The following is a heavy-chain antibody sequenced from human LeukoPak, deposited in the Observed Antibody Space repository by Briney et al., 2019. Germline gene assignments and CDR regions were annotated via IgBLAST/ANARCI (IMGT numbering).Heavy chain of an antibody. D-gene: IGHD1/OR15-1a*01. CDR2: INGADTTT. V-gene: IGHV3-23*01. Sequence: GGSLRLSCAASGFTFRNYAMSWVRQAPGKGLEWVSSINGADTTTLYADSVKGRFTISRDNSKNALSLQMNSLRAEDTAVYYCVRNQWVEQYWYFDLWGRGTLVTVSS. J-gene: IGHJ2*01. CDR1: GFTFRNYA. CDR3: VRNQWVEQYWYFDL.